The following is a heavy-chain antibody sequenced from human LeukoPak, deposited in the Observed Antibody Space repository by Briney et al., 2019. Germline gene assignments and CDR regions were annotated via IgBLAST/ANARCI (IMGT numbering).Heavy chain of an antibody. CDR1: GFTFSSYE. CDR3: VRSNFLYYFDY. V-gene: IGHV3-48*03. J-gene: IGHJ4*02. CDR2: ISSSGSTI. Sequence: GGSLRLSCAASGFTFSSYEMNWVRQAPGKGLQWVSYISSSGSTIYYADSVKGRFTISRDNAKNSLYLQMNSLRAEDTAVYYCVRSNFLYYFDYWGQRTLVTVSS. D-gene: IGHD4/OR15-4a*01.